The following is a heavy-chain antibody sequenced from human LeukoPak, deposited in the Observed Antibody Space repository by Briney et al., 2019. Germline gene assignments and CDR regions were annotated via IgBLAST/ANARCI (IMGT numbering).Heavy chain of an antibody. J-gene: IGHJ4*02. CDR2: IYYSGST. CDR1: GGSISSGDYY. CDR3: AREGPYCSSTCCPRPIGY. D-gene: IGHD2-2*01. Sequence: SETLSLTCTVSGGSISSGDYYWSWIRQPPGKGLEWIGYIYYSGSTYYNPSLKSRVTISVDTSKNQFSLKLSSVTAADTAVYYCAREGPYCSSTCCPRPIGYWGQGTLVTVSS. V-gene: IGHV4-30-4*08.